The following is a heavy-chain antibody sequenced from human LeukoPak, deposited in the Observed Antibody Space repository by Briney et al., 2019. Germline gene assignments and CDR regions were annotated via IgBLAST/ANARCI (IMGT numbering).Heavy chain of an antibody. CDR3: AASLPNIVVVPATKGPFGY. CDR1: GFTFSTYG. D-gene: IGHD2-2*01. Sequence: GRCLRLSCAASGFTFSTYGMHWVRQAPGKGLEWVSGVSGSGGNIHYADSVKGRFTISRDNSKNTLYLQMNSLRAEDTAVYYCAASLPNIVVVPATKGPFGYWGQGALVTVSS. V-gene: IGHV3-23*01. J-gene: IGHJ4*02. CDR2: VSGSGGNI.